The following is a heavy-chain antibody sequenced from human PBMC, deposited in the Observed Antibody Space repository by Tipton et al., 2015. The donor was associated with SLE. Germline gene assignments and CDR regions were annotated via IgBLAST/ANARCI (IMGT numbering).Heavy chain of an antibody. V-gene: IGHV4-61*09. D-gene: IGHD3-10*01. CDR3: ASGPDGGAFDI. CDR1: GGSISSGSYY. CDR2: IYTSGST. Sequence: TLSLTCTVSGGSISSGSYYWSWIRQPAGKGLEWIGYIYTSGSTNYNPSLKSRVTISVDTSKNQFSLKLSSVTAADTAVYYCASGPDGGAFDIWGQGTMVTVSS. J-gene: IGHJ3*02.